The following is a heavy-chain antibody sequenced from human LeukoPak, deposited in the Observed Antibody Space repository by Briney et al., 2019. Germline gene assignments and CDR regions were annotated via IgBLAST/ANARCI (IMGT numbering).Heavy chain of an antibody. Sequence: SQTLSLTCTVSGGSISSGGYYWSWIRQPPGKGLEWIGCIYYSGSTDSNPSLKSRVTISVDTSKNQFSLKLRSVTAADTAVYYCARRPRNDILTGAPFDYWGQGILVTVSS. J-gene: IGHJ4*02. CDR2: IYYSGST. V-gene: IGHV4-61*08. CDR1: GGSISSGGYY. CDR3: ARRPRNDILTGAPFDY. D-gene: IGHD3-9*01.